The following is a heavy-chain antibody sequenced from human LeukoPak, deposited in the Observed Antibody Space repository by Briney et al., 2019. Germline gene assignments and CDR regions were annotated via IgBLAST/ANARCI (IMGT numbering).Heavy chain of an antibody. CDR1: GFTFSSHS. CDR3: ARGSQRGIVVVTAIPDAFDI. D-gene: IGHD2-21*02. Sequence: GGSLRLSCAASGFTFSSHSMIWVRQAPGKGLEWVSSISRSSSYIYYADSVKGRFTISRDNAKNSLYLQMNSLRAEDTAVYYCARGSQRGIVVVTAIPDAFDIWGQGTMVTVSS. J-gene: IGHJ3*02. V-gene: IGHV3-21*01. CDR2: ISRSSSYI.